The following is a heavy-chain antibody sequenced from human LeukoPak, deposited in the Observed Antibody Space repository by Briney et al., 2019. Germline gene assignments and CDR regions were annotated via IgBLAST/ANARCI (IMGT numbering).Heavy chain of an antibody. CDR3: ARADVDTVANSYYFDY. D-gene: IGHD4-23*01. CDR2: IYYSGST. J-gene: IGHJ4*02. V-gene: IGHV4-59*12. CDR1: GGSISSYY. Sequence: SETLSLTCTVSGGSISSYYWSWIRQPPGEGLEWIGYIYYSGSTNYNPSLKSRVTISVDTSKNQFSLKLSSVTAADTAVYYCARADVDTVANSYYFDYWGQGTLVTVSS.